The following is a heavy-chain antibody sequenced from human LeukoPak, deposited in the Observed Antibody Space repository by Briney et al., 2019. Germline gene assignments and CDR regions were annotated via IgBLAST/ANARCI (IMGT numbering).Heavy chain of an antibody. CDR1: GDSISSGDYY. CDR3: ARGPYSSGWYDFDY. V-gene: IGHV4-61*02. J-gene: IGHJ4*02. D-gene: IGHD6-19*01. CDR2: ISSSGST. Sequence: SETLSLTCTVSGDSISSGDYYWSWIRQPAGKGLEWIGRISSSGSTNYNPSLKSRVTISVDTSKNQFSLKLSSVTAADTAVYYCARGPYSSGWYDFDYWGQGTLVTVSS.